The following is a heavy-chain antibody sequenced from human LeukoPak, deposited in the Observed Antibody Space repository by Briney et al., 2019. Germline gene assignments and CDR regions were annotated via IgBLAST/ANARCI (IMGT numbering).Heavy chain of an antibody. CDR2: INPSGGST. D-gene: IGHD3-10*01. J-gene: IGHJ4*02. CDR3: ATDSTPLVRGLIIAFAY. Sequence: ASVKVSCKASGYTFTSYYIHWVRQAPGQGLEWMAIINPSGGSTSNAQKLQGRVTMTRDTSTSTVYMELSGLTPEDTAVYYCATDSTPLVRGLIIAFAYWGQGTQVTVSS. V-gene: IGHV1-46*01. CDR1: GYTFTSYY.